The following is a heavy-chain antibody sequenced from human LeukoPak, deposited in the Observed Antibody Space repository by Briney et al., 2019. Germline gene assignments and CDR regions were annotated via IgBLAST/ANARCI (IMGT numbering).Heavy chain of an antibody. CDR3: AKDHQTGKLDY. CDR1: GFTFSSYG. CDR2: IWYDGSNR. D-gene: IGHD1-1*01. V-gene: IGHV3-33*06. J-gene: IGHJ4*02. Sequence: GGSLRLSCAASGFTFSSYGMHWVRQAPGKGLEWVAVIWYDGSNRYYADSVKGRFTISRDNSKNTLYLQMNSLRAEDTAAYYCAKDHQTGKLDYWGQGTLVTVSS.